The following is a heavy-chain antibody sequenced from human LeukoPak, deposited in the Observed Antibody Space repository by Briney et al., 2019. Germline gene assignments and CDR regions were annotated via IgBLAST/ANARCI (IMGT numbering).Heavy chain of an antibody. CDR2: INTNTGNP. Sequence: ASVQVTCKASGYTFTSYATNWVREAPGQGLEWMGWINTNTGNPTYAQGLTGRFVFSLDTSVSTAYLQISSLKAEGTAVYYCAIWYCSGGRCYSNARAFDYWGQGTRVSVSS. D-gene: IGHD2-15*01. CDR3: AIWYCSGGRCYSNARAFDY. V-gene: IGHV7-4-1*02. CDR1: GYTFTSYA. J-gene: IGHJ4*02.